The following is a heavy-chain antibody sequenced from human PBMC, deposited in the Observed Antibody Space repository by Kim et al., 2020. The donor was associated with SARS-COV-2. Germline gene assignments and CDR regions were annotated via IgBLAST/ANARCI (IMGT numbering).Heavy chain of an antibody. J-gene: IGHJ4*02. D-gene: IGHD4-17*01. V-gene: IGHV6-1*01. Sequence: SQTLSLTCAISGDSVSSNSVAWNWIRQSPSRGLEWLGRTYYRSKWFNDYAISVSSRVIISPDTSKNQFSLQLNSVTPEDTAVYYCARDYGENFDYWGQGTLVTVSS. CDR2: TYYRSKWFN. CDR1: GDSVSSNSVA. CDR3: ARDYGENFDY.